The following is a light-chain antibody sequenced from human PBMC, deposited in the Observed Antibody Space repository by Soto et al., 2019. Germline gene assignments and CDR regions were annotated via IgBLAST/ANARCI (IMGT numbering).Light chain of an antibody. CDR1: QSLSSY. V-gene: IGKV1-39*01. J-gene: IGKJ1*01. Sequence: DIQMTQSPSSLSASVGDIATITCRASQSLSSYLNWYQQKPGKAPKLLIYAASSSQSGVPSRFSVSGSGTDFTLTISSXQPEDFATYYCQQSYNTPQEFCQGTNVDIK. CDR3: QQSYNTPQE. CDR2: AAS.